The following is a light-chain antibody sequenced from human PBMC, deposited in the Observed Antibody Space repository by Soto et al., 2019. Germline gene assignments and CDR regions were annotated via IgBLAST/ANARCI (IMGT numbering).Light chain of an antibody. CDR2: GAS. J-gene: IGKJ1*01. CDR3: QQRSNWPPTWT. CDR1: QSVSSN. V-gene: IGKV3-15*01. Sequence: EIVMTQSPATLSVSPGERATLSCRASQSVSSNLAWYQQKPGQAPRLLIYGASTRATGIPARFSGSGSGTDFTLTISSLEPEDFAVYYCQQRSNWPPTWTSGQGTKVDIK.